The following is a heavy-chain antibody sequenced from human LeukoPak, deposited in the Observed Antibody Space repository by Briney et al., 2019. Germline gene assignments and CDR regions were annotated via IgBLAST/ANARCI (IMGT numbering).Heavy chain of an antibody. Sequence: PSETLSLTCAVYGGSFSGYYWSWIRQPPGKGLEWIGEINHSGSTNYNPSLKSRVTISVDTSKNQSSLKLSSVTAADTAVYYCARGDARDGYNNYWGQGTLVTVSS. CDR1: GGSFSGYY. CDR2: INHSGST. D-gene: IGHD5-24*01. V-gene: IGHV4-34*01. CDR3: ARGDARDGYNNY. J-gene: IGHJ4*02.